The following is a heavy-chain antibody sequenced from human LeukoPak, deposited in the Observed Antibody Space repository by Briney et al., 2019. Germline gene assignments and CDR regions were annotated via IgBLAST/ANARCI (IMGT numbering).Heavy chain of an antibody. D-gene: IGHD3-10*01. V-gene: IGHV3-7*01. CDR3: ARVISFGDTSDP. CDR2: ISPDGSVR. J-gene: IGHJ5*02. Sequence: GGSLRLSCEGSGFTFNKFWINWVRHVPGRGLDWVANISPDGSVRKYVDSVKGRFAISRDNAQNSVSLHMSSLRPDDTAIYYCARVISFGDTSDPWGQGTHVIASS. CDR1: GFTFNKFW.